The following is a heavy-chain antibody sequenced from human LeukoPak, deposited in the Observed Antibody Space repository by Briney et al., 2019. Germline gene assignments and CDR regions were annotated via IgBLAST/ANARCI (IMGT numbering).Heavy chain of an antibody. CDR2: INGGGSTI. CDR3: AKVVDCGGDCYSDF. D-gene: IGHD2-21*02. CDR1: GFTFSSNA. J-gene: IGHJ4*02. V-gene: IGHV3-23*01. Sequence: GGSLRLSCAASGFTFSSNAMTWVRQAPGRGLEWVSSINGGGSTIYYADSVKGRFIISRDNTKSTLYLQMNSLRAEDTAVYYCAKVVDCGGDCYSDFWGQGSLVTVSS.